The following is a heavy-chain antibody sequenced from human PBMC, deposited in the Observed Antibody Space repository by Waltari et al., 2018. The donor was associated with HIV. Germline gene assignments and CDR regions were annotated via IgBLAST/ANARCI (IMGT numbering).Heavy chain of an antibody. Sequence: QVQLQQWGAGLLKPSETLSLTCAVYGGSFSGYYWSWIRPPPGKGLEWIGEINHSGSTNYNPSLKSRVTISVDTSKNQFSLKLSSVTAADTAVYYCARGPPAGDSSAKGWFDPWGQGTLVTVSS. D-gene: IGHD3-22*01. CDR2: INHSGST. J-gene: IGHJ5*02. CDR3: ARGPPAGDSSAKGWFDP. CDR1: GGSFSGYY. V-gene: IGHV4-34*01.